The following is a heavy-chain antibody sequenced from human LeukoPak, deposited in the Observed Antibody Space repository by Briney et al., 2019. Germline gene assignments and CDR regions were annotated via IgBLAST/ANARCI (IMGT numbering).Heavy chain of an antibody. CDR1: GFTFSSYS. D-gene: IGHD6-13*01. J-gene: IGHJ6*03. V-gene: IGHV3-21*01. CDR3: ARDHLRVSHYMDV. Sequence: PGGSLRLSCAASGFTFSSYSMNWVRQAPGKGLEWVSSISSSSYIYYADSVKGRFTTSRDNAKNSLYLQMNSLRAEDTAVYYCARDHLRVSHYMDVWGKGTTVTVSS. CDR2: ISSSSYI.